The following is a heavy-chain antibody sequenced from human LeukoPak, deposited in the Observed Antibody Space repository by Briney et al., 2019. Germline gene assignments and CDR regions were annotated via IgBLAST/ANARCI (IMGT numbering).Heavy chain of an antibody. CDR2: ISVSGGST. J-gene: IGHJ4*02. Sequence: PGGSLRLSCAASGSSFSKYAMNWVRQAPGKGLEWVSDISVSGGSTYYADSVKGRFTISRDNSKTTLYLQMNSLRVEDTAVYYCARGQLVLDYWGQGALVTVSS. D-gene: IGHD6-6*01. CDR3: ARGQLVLDY. V-gene: IGHV3-23*01. CDR1: GSSFSKYA.